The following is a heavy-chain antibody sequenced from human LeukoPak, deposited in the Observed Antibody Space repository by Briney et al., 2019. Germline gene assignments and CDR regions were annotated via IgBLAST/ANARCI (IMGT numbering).Heavy chain of an antibody. D-gene: IGHD6-19*01. V-gene: IGHV4-34*01. CDR3: ARGLQQWLVPPGP. Sequence: PGGSLRLSCAASGFTFSSYSMNWIRQPPGKGLEWIGEINHSGSTNYNPSLKSRVTISVDTSKNQFSLKLSSVTAADAAVYYCARGLQQWLVPPGPWGQGTLVTVSS. CDR1: GFTFSSYS. CDR2: INHSGST. J-gene: IGHJ5*02.